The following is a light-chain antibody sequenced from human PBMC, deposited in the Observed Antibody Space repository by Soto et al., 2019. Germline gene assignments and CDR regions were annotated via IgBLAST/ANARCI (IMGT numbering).Light chain of an antibody. CDR3: QQFYGSPLT. CDR2: WAS. V-gene: IGKV4-1*01. CDR1: QSVLLSSNNKNF. J-gene: IGKJ4*01. Sequence: DIVMTQSPDSLAVSLGERATINCKSSQSVLLSSNNKNFLTWYQQKPGQPPKLLIYWASTWASGVPDRFSGSGSGTDFTLTISSLHAEDVAIYYCQQFYGSPLTFGGGTKVEIK.